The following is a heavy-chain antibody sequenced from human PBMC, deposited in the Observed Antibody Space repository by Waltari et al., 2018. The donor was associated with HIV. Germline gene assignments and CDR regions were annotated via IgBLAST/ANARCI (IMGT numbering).Heavy chain of an antibody. D-gene: IGHD2-15*01. CDR2: IYNNGNT. Sequence: QVQLQESGPGLLRPSQTLSLTCPVSGFPINIGGSYWSGVRQHPRTGLEWIGHIYNNGNTYYNPSLQSRVTISLDTSQHQFSLRLNSVTAADNGVYYCARGRKGYLGIEDFDSWGQGTLVTVTS. V-gene: IGHV4-31*03. CDR3: ARGRKGYLGIEDFDS. J-gene: IGHJ4*02. CDR1: GFPINIGGSY.